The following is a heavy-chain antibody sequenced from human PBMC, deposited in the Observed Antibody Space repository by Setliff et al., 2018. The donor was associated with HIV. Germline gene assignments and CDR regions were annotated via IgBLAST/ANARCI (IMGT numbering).Heavy chain of an antibody. CDR3: ARVPIYYYYYMDV. V-gene: IGHV4-31*03. J-gene: IGHJ6*03. CDR1: GGSISSGGYY. Sequence: NPSETLSLTCTVSGGSISSGGYYWSWIRQLPGKGLEWIGYVYYSGSTYYNPSLKSRVTISVDTSKNQFSLKLSSVTAADTAVYYCARVPIYYYYYMDVWGKGTTVTVSS. CDR2: VYYSGST.